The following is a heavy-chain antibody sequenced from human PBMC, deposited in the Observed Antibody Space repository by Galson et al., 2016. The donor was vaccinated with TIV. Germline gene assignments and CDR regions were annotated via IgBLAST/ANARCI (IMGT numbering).Heavy chain of an antibody. CDR3: ARPGLLQSYESGDNYYDYYWYGLDV. CDR2: IRYDGSYQ. V-gene: IGHV3-33*01. D-gene: IGHD2-21*02. J-gene: IGHJ6*02. Sequence: LRLSCAASGFTFNIYGMHWVRQAPGKGLEWVASIRYDGSYQNYVDSVKGRFTISRDNSKNTLYLRMNSLRVDDTAVYYCARPGLLQSYESGDNYYDYYWYGLDVWGQGATVTVSS. CDR1: GFTFNIYG.